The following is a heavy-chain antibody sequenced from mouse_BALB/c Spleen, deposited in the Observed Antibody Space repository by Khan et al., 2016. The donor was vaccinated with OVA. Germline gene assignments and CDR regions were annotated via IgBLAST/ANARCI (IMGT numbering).Heavy chain of an antibody. CDR1: GYSFTSYY. D-gene: IGHD3-1*01. CDR2: IDPFNGGT. CDR3: ARGGLGRRAYAMDY. J-gene: IGHJ4*01. Sequence: VRLQQSGPEPMKPGASVKISCKASGYSFTSYYIHWVKQSHGKSLEWIGYIDPFNGGTSYNQKFKGKATLTLDKSSSTAYLHLSSLTSEDSAVYFCARGGLGRRAYAMDYWGQGTSVTVSS. V-gene: IGHV1S135*01.